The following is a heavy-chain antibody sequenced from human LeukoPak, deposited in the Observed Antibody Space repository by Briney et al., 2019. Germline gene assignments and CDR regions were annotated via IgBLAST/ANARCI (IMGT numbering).Heavy chain of an antibody. Sequence: GRSLRLSCAASGFTSSSYAMHWVRQAPGKGLEWVAVISYDGSNKYYAASVKGRFTISRDNSKNTLYLQMNSLRAGDTAVYYCASGVVPAAHDAFDIWGQGTMVTVSS. CDR2: ISYDGSNK. V-gene: IGHV3-30-3*01. J-gene: IGHJ3*02. CDR3: ASGVVPAAHDAFDI. CDR1: GFTSSSYA. D-gene: IGHD2-2*01.